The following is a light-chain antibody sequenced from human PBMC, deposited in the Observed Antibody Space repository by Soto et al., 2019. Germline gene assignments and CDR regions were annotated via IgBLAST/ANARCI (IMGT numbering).Light chain of an antibody. V-gene: IGKV1-39*01. CDR3: QQSYRPPHT. J-gene: IGKJ2*01. CDR2: AAS. Sequence: DIQMTQSPSSLSASVGDRVTISCRASQGVSGNLLWYQQRQGRAPKLLIYAASNWLIGVPSRFSGSGSGTNFTLTIRSLQPEDFATYYCQQSYRPPHTFGQGTKLETK. CDR1: QGVSGN.